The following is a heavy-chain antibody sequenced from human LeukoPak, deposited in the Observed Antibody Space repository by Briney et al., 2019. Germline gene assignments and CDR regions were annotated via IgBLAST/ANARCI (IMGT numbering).Heavy chain of an antibody. D-gene: IGHD5-24*01. CDR2: ISYDGSTQ. Sequence: GTSLRLSCAASGFTFSSYGMHWVRQAPGKGLEWVAVISYDGSTQYYADSVKGRFTISRGNSNNMLSLQMNSLKAEDTAVYYCAKGRMMATIMISFDYWGRGTLVTVSS. V-gene: IGHV3-30*18. J-gene: IGHJ4*02. CDR1: GFTFSSYG. CDR3: AKGRMMATIMISFDY.